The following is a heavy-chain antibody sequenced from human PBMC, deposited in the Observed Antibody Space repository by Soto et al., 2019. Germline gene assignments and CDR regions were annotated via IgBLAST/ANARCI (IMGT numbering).Heavy chain of an antibody. CDR2: ISYDGSNK. V-gene: IGHV3-30-3*01. D-gene: IGHD3-3*01. CDR3: ARGGDFWSGSPPYYYYCMDV. Sequence: QVQLVASGGGVVQPGRSLRLSCAASGFTFSSYAMHWVRQAPGTGLEWVAVISYDGSNKYYADSVKGRFTISRDNSKNTLYLQMHSLRAEDTAVYYCARGGDFWSGSPPYYYYCMDVWGQGTTVTVSS. J-gene: IGHJ6*02. CDR1: GFTFSSYA.